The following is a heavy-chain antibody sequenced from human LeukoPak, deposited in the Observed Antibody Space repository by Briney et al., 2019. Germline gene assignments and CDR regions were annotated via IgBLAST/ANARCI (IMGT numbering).Heavy chain of an antibody. Sequence: PSETLSLICTVSGGSISSSSYYWGWIRQPPGKGLEWIGSIYYSGSTYYNPSLKSRVTISVDTSKNQFSLKLSSVTAADTAVYYCARDRIMITFTRAFDIWGQGTLVTVSS. D-gene: IGHD3-16*01. CDR1: GGSISSSSYY. CDR2: IYYSGST. V-gene: IGHV4-39*07. J-gene: IGHJ4*02. CDR3: ARDRIMITFTRAFDI.